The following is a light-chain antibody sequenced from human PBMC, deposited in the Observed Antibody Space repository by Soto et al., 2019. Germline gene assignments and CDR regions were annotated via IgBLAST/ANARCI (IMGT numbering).Light chain of an antibody. CDR2: GAS. Sequence: EIVLTQSPGTLSLSSGERATLSCRASQSVRSNYLAWYQQKPGQAPRLLIYGASSRATGIPDRFSGSGSGTDFTLTISRLEPEDFAVYYGQQYASSPLTFGGGTKVEIK. CDR3: QQYASSPLT. V-gene: IGKV3-20*01. CDR1: QSVRSNY. J-gene: IGKJ4*01.